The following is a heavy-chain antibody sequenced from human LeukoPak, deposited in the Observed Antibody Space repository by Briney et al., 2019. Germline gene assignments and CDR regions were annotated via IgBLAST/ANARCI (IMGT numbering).Heavy chain of an antibody. V-gene: IGHV4-30-2*05. CDR2: IYYSGST. J-gene: IGHJ4*02. CDR1: GGSISSGGYS. CDR3: AREYYYDSGGYYHYYFDY. D-gene: IGHD3-22*01. Sequence: PSQTLSLTCAVSGGSISSGGYSWSWIRQPPGKGLEWIGYIYYSGSTYYNPSLKSRVTISVDTSKTQFSLKLSSVTAADTAVYYCAREYYYDSGGYYHYYFDYWGQGTLVTVSS.